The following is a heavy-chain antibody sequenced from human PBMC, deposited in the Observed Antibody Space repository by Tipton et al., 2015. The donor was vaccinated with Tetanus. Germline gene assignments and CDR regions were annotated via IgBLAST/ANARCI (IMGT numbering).Heavy chain of an antibody. CDR1: GFTFSSYS. V-gene: IGHV3-48*01. Sequence: SLRLSCAASGFTFSSYSMNWVRQAPGKGLEWVSYISSSSSTIYYADSVKGRFTISRDNAKNSLYLQMNSLRAEDTAVYYCARDPREDVDTAMVTGYWGQGTLVPVSS. D-gene: IGHD5-18*01. J-gene: IGHJ4*02. CDR3: ARDPREDVDTAMVTGY. CDR2: ISSSSSTI.